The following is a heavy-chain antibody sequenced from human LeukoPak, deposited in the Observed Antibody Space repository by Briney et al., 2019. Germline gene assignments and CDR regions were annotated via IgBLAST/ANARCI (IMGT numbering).Heavy chain of an antibody. D-gene: IGHD1-26*01. CDR2: FYDDGTT. CDR3: TDSGGNTY. V-gene: IGHV3-74*01. Sequence: GGSLRLSCAASGFTLSGNSINWARQAPGKGLVWVSSFYDDGTTFYADSVKGRFTISSDNAKNTVYLQMNSLRGEDTAVYYCTDSGGNTYWGQGTMVTVSS. CDR1: GFTLSGNS. J-gene: IGHJ3*01.